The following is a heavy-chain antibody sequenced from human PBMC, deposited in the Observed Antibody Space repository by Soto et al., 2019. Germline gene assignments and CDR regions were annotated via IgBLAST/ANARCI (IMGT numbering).Heavy chain of an antibody. CDR2: ITGSGGST. CDR3: AKLATYYYYYHYMDV. D-gene: IGHD2-15*01. CDR1: GFTFSSYA. J-gene: IGHJ6*03. V-gene: IGHV3-23*01. Sequence: GGSLRLSCAASGFTFSSYAMSWVRQAPGKGLEWVSAITGSGGSTYYADSVKGRFTISRDSSKNTLYLQMNSLRAEDTAVYYCAKLATYYYYYHYMDVWGKGTTVTVSS.